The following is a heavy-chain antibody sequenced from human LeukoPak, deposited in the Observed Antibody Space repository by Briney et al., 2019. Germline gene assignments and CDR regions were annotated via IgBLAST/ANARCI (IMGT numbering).Heavy chain of an antibody. Sequence: GASVKVSCKASGVTFSSYAISWVREAPGQGLEWMGGIIPIFGTANYAQKFQGRVTITADESTSTAYMELSSLRTDDTAVYYCARRRAVIPNTWFDLWGQGTLVTVSS. V-gene: IGHV1-69*13. CDR1: GVTFSSYA. D-gene: IGHD3-22*01. J-gene: IGHJ5*02. CDR3: ARRRAVIPNTWFDL. CDR2: IIPIFGTA.